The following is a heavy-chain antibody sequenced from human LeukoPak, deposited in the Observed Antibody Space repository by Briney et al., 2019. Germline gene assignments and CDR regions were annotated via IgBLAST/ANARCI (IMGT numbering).Heavy chain of an antibody. CDR1: GFSFPTHA. CDR3: AKDQDPHSYGSGSYAPFDH. Sequence: PGGSLRLSCVASGFSFPTHAMGWVRQAPGEGLEWVSHISGSGGSTKYSGSVKGRFTISRDNSKNTLYLQINSLGADDTAVYYCAKDQDPHSYGSGSYAPFDHWGQGTLVTVSS. CDR2: ISGSGGST. V-gene: IGHV3-23*01. D-gene: IGHD3-10*01. J-gene: IGHJ4*02.